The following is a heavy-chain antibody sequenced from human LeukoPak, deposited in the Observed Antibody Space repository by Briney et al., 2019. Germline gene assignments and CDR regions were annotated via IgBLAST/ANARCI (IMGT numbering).Heavy chain of an antibody. CDR1: GYKFPYHW. Sequence: GESLKISRKGSGYKFPYHWIAWVRQMPGKGLEWLGIIYPGDADTRYSPSFQGQVTISVDKSISTAYLQWNSLKASDTAMYYCARLPNSGADLTWFDPWGQGTLVTVSS. D-gene: IGHD3-10*01. V-gene: IGHV5-51*01. CDR2: IYPGDADT. CDR3: ARLPNSGADLTWFDP. J-gene: IGHJ5*02.